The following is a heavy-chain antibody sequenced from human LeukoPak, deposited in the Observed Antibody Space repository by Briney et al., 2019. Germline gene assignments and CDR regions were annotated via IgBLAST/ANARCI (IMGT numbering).Heavy chain of an antibody. V-gene: IGHV1-69*02. Sequence: SVKLSCKASGGTFSSYTISWVRQAPGQGLEWMGRIIPILGIADYAQKFQGRVTITADKSTSTAYMELSSLRSEDTAVYYCARAQEVSYYYYYGMDVWGQGTTVTVSS. CDR2: IIPILGIA. D-gene: IGHD6-6*01. CDR1: GGTFSSYT. CDR3: ARAQEVSYYYYYGMDV. J-gene: IGHJ6*02.